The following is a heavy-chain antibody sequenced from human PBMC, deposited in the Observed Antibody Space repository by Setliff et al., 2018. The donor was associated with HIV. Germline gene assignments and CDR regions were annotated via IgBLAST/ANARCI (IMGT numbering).Heavy chain of an antibody. CDR3: TTWPEGAYELFDY. J-gene: IGHJ4*02. D-gene: IGHD1-1*01. Sequence: PGGSLRLSCAASGFTFSNYAMGWVRQVPGKGLEWVASISNTGRTTYYADSAKGRFIISRDNSENTAYLQMSSLRDEDTAIYYCTTWPEGAYELFDYWGQGTLVTVSS. CDR2: ISNTGRTT. V-gene: IGHV3-23*01. CDR1: GFTFSNYA.